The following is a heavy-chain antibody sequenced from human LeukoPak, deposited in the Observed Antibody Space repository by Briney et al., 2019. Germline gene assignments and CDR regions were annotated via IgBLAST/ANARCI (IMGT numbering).Heavy chain of an antibody. V-gene: IGHV4-30-4*01. D-gene: IGHD3-10*01. Sequence: SETLSLTCTVSGGSISSGDYYWSWIRQPPGKGLEWIGYIYYSGSTYYNPSLKSRVTISVDTSKNQFSLKLSSVTAADTAVYYCASERITMVRGVIGVDYFDYWGQGTLATVSS. CDR1: GGSISSGDYY. J-gene: IGHJ4*02. CDR2: IYYSGST. CDR3: ASERITMVRGVIGVDYFDY.